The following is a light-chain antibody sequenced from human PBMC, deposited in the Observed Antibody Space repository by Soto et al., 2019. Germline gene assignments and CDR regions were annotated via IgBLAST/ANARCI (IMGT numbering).Light chain of an antibody. J-gene: IGLJ2*01. CDR2: EVT. CDR3: SSYAGINNFVV. V-gene: IGLV2-8*01. Sequence: QSVLTQPPSASGSPGQSVTISCTGTSSDVGTYNYVSWYQQHPGKAPKLMIYEVTKRPSGVPDRFSCSRSAITASLTVSGLQAEDEADYYCSSYAGINNFVVFGGGTKLTVL. CDR1: SSDVGTYNY.